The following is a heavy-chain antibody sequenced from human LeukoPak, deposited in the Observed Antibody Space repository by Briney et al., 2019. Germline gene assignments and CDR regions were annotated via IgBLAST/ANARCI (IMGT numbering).Heavy chain of an antibody. CDR3: ARGRPSYYGMDV. J-gene: IGHJ6*02. CDR1: GDSVSSNSAA. CDR2: TYYRSKWND. Sequence: SQTLSLTCAISGDSVSSNSAACNWIRQSPSRGLEWLGRTYYRSKWNDDYAVSVQSRITINPDTSKNQFSLQLSSVTPEDTAVYYCARGRPSYYGMDVWGQGTTVTVSS. V-gene: IGHV6-1*01.